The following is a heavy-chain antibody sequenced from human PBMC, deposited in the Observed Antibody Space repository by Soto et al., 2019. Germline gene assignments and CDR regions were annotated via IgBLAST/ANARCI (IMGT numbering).Heavy chain of an antibody. J-gene: IGHJ6*02. Sequence: KTSETLSLTCGVYGGSFSGYYWSWIRQPPGKGLEWIGEINHSGSTNYNPSLKSRVTVSLDTSKNQFSLKLSSVTAADTAVYYCARLYGSGSYNYFYDMDVWGQGTTVTVSS. V-gene: IGHV4-34*01. CDR2: INHSGST. D-gene: IGHD3-10*01. CDR3: ARLYGSGSYNYFYDMDV. CDR1: GGSFSGYY.